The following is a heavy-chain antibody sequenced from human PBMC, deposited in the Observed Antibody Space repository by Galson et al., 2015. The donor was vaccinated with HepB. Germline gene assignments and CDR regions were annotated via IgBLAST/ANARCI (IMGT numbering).Heavy chain of an antibody. J-gene: IGHJ4*02. V-gene: IGHV3-9*01. D-gene: IGHD3-16*01. CDR3: ASSFWGPTPRDKYFDY. Sequence: SLRLSCAASGLTFDDYAMHWVRQAPGKGLEWVSGISWNSGSIGYADSVKGRFTISRDNAKNSLYLQMNSLRAEDTALYYCASSFWGPTPRDKYFDYWGQGTLVTVSS. CDR2: ISWNSGSI. CDR1: GLTFDDYA.